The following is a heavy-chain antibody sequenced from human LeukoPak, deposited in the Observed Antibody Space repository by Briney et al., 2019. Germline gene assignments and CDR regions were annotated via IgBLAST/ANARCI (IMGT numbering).Heavy chain of an antibody. Sequence: PSETLSLTCTVSGGSVSSSDHYWGWIRQPPEKGLEWIGTIYYTGSTYYSPSLESRVTISVDTSRNQFSLELSSVTAADTAVYYCARGVLRFPLSHFDFWGQGTLVPVSS. CDR2: IYYTGST. J-gene: IGHJ4*02. CDR3: ARGVLRFPLSHFDF. V-gene: IGHV4-39*01. CDR1: GGSVSSSDHY. D-gene: IGHD3-3*01.